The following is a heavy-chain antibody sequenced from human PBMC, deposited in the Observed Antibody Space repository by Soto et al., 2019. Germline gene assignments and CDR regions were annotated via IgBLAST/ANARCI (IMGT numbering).Heavy chain of an antibody. Sequence: PSETRSRTCTVSGGSISSSSYYLGWILQPTGKGLEWIGSIYYSGSTYYNPSLKSRVTISVDTSKNQFSLKLSSVTAAATAVYYCERDIYGLSYYYGMDVWGQGTTVTVSS. CDR1: GGSISSSSYY. CDR2: IYYSGST. D-gene: IGHD3-10*01. J-gene: IGHJ6*02. CDR3: ERDIYGLSYYYGMDV. V-gene: IGHV4-39*02.